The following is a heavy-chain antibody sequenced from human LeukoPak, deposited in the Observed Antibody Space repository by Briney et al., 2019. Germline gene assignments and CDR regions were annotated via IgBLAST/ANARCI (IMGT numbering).Heavy chain of an antibody. J-gene: IGHJ4*02. V-gene: IGHV1-69*05. CDR3: ARSDSGSYSAR. D-gene: IGHD1-26*01. Sequence: SVKVSCKAFRGTFSRYTISSVRQAPGHGLEWRGSIIPIYGTANYAQRFQGRVKITTDESTSTAYMELSSLRSEDKAVYYCARSDSGSYSARWGQGTLVTVSS. CDR2: IIPIYGTA. CDR1: RGTFSRYT.